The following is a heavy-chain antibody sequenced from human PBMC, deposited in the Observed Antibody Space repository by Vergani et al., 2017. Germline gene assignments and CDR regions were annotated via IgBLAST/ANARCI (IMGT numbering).Heavy chain of an antibody. Sequence: EVQMVESGGGLVKPGGSLRLSCVASGFTFSHYSMNWVRQAPGKGLEWVSSISGNNDDVYYADSVKGRFTISRDNAKNSLYLDMSSLRAEDTAVYYCARGGLVGATPGYYYYGMDVWGQGTTVTVSS. CDR3: ARGGLVGATPGYYYYGMDV. CDR1: GFTFSHYS. CDR2: ISGNNDDV. V-gene: IGHV3-21*01. D-gene: IGHD1-26*01. J-gene: IGHJ6*02.